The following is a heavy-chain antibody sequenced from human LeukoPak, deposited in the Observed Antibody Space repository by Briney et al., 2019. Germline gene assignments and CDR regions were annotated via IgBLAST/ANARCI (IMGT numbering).Heavy chain of an antibody. Sequence: PGGSLRLSCAAAGFTFSSYGMHWVRQAPGKGLEWVAFIRYDGSNKYYADSVKGRFTISRDNSKNTLYLQMNSLRAEDTAVYYCAKDPHQYYYGSGSYYINWGQGTLVTVSS. CDR1: GFTFSSYG. CDR3: AKDPHQYYYGSGSYYIN. CDR2: IRYDGSNK. J-gene: IGHJ4*02. D-gene: IGHD3-10*01. V-gene: IGHV3-30*02.